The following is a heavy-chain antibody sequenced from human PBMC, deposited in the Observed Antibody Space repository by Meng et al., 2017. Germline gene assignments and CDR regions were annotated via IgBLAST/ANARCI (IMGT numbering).Heavy chain of an antibody. CDR1: GFTFSSYA. J-gene: IGHJ4*02. CDR3: ATMIVVNY. D-gene: IGHD3-22*01. Sequence: QVQWVEAGGGVVQPGRSLGLSWAAFGFTFSSYAMHWVRQAPGKGLEWVAVISYDGSNKYYADSVKGRFTISRDNSKNTLYLQMNSLRAEDTAVYYCATMIVVNYWGQGTLVTVSS. V-gene: IGHV3-30*01. CDR2: ISYDGSNK.